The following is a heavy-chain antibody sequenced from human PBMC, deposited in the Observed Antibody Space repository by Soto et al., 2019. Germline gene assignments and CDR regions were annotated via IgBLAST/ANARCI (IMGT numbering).Heavy chain of an antibody. V-gene: IGHV3-23*01. D-gene: IGHD3-10*01. Sequence: GGSLRLSCAASGFTFSSYAMSWVRQAPGKGLEWVSAISGSGGSTYYADSVKGRFTISRDNSKNTLYLQMNSLRAEDTAVYYCAKLDWFGGLFHPYYYYYGMDVWGQGTTVTVSS. CDR3: AKLDWFGGLFHPYYYYYGMDV. CDR1: GFTFSSYA. J-gene: IGHJ6*02. CDR2: ISGSGGST.